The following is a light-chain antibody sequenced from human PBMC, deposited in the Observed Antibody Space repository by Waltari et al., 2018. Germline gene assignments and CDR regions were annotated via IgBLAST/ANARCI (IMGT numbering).Light chain of an antibody. CDR3: QQYYFTPYT. J-gene: IGKJ2*01. CDR2: GAS. V-gene: IGKV1-NL1*01. Sequence: DIQLTQSPSSLSASVGDSITPTCRASQGISNSLARYQQKPGKAPKLLLYGASRLESGVPPRFSGSGAGTDYTLTISSLQPDDFATYYCQQYYFTPYTFGQGTKLDIK. CDR1: QGISNS.